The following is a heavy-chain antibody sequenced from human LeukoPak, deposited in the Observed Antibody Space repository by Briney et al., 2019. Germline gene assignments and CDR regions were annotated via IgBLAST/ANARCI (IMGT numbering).Heavy chain of an antibody. Sequence: GGSLRLSCAASGFSVSTNYMSWVRQAPGKELEWVSFIYSDGSTYYTDSVKGRFTISRDNSKNTLYLQMNSLRAEDTAVYYCARDPTLLEWLSGYFDYWGQGTLVTVSS. CDR3: ARDPTLLEWLSGYFDY. D-gene: IGHD3-3*01. J-gene: IGHJ4*02. CDR1: GFSVSTNY. CDR2: IYSDGST. V-gene: IGHV3-53*05.